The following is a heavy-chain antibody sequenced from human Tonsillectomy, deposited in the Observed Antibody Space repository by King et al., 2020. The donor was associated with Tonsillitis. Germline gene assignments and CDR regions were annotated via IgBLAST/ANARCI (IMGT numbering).Heavy chain of an antibody. Sequence: QLVQSGAEVKKPWSSVNVSCKASGGTFSSYAISWVRQAPGQGLEWMGGIIPMFGTANYAQKFQGRVTITADGSTSTAYMELSSLRSEDTAVYYCARERRDYGDRGFDYWGQGTLVTVSS. V-gene: IGHV1-69*12. J-gene: IGHJ4*02. D-gene: IGHD4/OR15-4a*01. CDR3: ARERRDYGDRGFDY. CDR2: IIPMFGTA. CDR1: GGTFSSYA.